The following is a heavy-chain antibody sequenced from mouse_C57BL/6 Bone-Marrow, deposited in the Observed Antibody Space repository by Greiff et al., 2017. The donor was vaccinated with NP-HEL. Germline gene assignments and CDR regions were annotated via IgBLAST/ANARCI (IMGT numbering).Heavy chain of an antibody. J-gene: IGHJ2*01. CDR3: ALPTGKDFDY. V-gene: IGHV5-6*01. CDR2: ISSGGSYT. CDR1: GFTFSSYG. Sequence: EVKLVESGGDLVKPGGSLKLSCAASGFTFSSYGMSWVRQTPDKRLEWVATISSGGSYTYYTDSVKGRFTISRDNAKNTLYLQMGSLKSEDTAMDYCALPTGKDFDYWGQGTTLTVSS. D-gene: IGHD4-1*02.